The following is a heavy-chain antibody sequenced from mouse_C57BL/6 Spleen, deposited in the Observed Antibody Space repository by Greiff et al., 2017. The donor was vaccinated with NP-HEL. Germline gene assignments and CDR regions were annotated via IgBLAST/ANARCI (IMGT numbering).Heavy chain of an antibody. J-gene: IGHJ2*01. V-gene: IGHV1-59*01. CDR2: IDPSDSYT. D-gene: IGHD4-1*01. CDR3: ARRLGPSYFDY. CDR1: GYTFTSYW. Sequence: VQLQQPGAELVRPGTSVKLSCKASGYTFTSYWMHWVKQRPGQGLEWFGVIDPSDSYTNYNQKFKGKATLTVDTSSSTAYMQLSSLTSEDSAVYYCARRLGPSYFDYWGQGTTLTVSS.